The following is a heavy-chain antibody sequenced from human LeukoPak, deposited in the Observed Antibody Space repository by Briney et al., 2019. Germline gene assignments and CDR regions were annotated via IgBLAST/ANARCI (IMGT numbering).Heavy chain of an antibody. D-gene: IGHD1-7*01. CDR2: MNPNSGNT. CDR3: ATALYNWHYGLRYYFDY. CDR1: GYTFTSYD. V-gene: IGHV1-8*01. J-gene: IGHJ4*02. Sequence: GASVKVSCKASGYTFTSYDINWVRQATGQGLEWMGWMNPNSGNTGYAQKFQGRVTMTEDTSTDTAYMELSSLRSEDTAVYYCATALYNWHYGLRYYFDYWGQGTQVTVSS.